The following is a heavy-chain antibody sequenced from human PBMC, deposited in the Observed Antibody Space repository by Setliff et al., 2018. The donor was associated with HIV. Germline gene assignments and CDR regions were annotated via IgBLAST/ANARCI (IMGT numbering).Heavy chain of an antibody. J-gene: IGHJ4*02. V-gene: IGHV3-7*01. CDR3: ARAAPRAGAAPLAYDY. Sequence: LRLSCAASGFTFSGYWMSWVRQAPGKGLEWVANINQDGGETYYKDSVKGRPAISRDNANNSLHLQMNSLRVEDTAIYYCARAAPRAGAAPLAYDYWGQGTLVTVSS. CDR1: GFTFSGYW. D-gene: IGHD1-26*01. CDR2: INQDGGET.